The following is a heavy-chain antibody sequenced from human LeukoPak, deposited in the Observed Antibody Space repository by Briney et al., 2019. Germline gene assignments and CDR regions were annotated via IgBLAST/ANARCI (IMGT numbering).Heavy chain of an antibody. Sequence: GGSLRLSCGASGFTLSDYYMSWIRQAPGKGLEWVSYISNSGINIYYADSVKGRFTVSRDNAKNSLYLQVNSLRAEDTAVYYCARPNLGHDYWGQGTLVTVSS. D-gene: IGHD3-16*01. CDR2: ISNSGINI. CDR1: GFTLSDYY. J-gene: IGHJ4*02. CDR3: ARPNLGHDY. V-gene: IGHV3-11*01.